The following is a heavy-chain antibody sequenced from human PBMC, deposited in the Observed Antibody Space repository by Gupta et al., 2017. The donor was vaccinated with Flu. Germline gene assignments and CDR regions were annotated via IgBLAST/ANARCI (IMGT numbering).Heavy chain of an antibody. Sequence: PGKGLEWIGYISNTGSTYYNPSLKSRLTISLDTSKDQFSLKLSSVTAADTAVYYCATEDYNALNGYYNFDYWGQGTLVTVSS. D-gene: IGHD2-2*03. CDR3: ATEDYNALNGYYNFDY. J-gene: IGHJ4*02. CDR2: ISNTGST. V-gene: IGHV4-31*02.